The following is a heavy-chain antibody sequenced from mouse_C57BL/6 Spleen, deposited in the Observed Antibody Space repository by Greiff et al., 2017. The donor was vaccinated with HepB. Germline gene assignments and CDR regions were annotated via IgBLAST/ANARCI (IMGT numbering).Heavy chain of an antibody. CDR3: ARDPAGEGYFDV. CDR1: GYSITSGYY. CDR2: ISYDGSN. V-gene: IGHV3-6*01. J-gene: IGHJ1*03. Sequence: VQLKESGPGLVKPSQSLSLTCSVTGYSITSGYYWNWIRQFPGNKLEWMGYISYDGSNNYNPSLKNRISITRDTSKNQFFLKLNSVTTEDTATYYCARDPAGEGYFDVWGTGTTVTVSS.